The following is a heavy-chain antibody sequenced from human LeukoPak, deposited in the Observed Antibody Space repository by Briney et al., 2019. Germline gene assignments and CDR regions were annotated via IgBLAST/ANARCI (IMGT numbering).Heavy chain of an antibody. CDR2: VRYDGSDK. CDR1: GFTFSSYG. Sequence: PGRSLRLACATSGFTFSSYGMHWVRQAPGKGLEWVAVVRYDGSDKYYADSVKGRFTISRDNAKNSLFLQMNSLRAEDTAVYYCARDVGDLWGQGTLVTVSS. J-gene: IGHJ4*02. D-gene: IGHD2-21*02. CDR3: ARDVGDL. V-gene: IGHV3-33*01.